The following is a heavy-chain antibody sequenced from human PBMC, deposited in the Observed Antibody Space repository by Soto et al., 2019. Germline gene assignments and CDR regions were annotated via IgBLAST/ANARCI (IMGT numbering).Heavy chain of an antibody. V-gene: IGHV4-4*07. J-gene: IGHJ4*02. CDR2: IYASGST. CDR3: ARGGMVIIPTAMAFDY. Sequence: NPSETLSLTCTVSGGSISTYYWSWIRQPAGKGLEWIGRIYASGSTNYNPSLKSRVTMSVATSKNQFSLKLRSVTAADTAVYYCARGGMVIIPTAMAFDYWGQGTLVTVSS. CDR1: GGSISTYY. D-gene: IGHD2-2*01.